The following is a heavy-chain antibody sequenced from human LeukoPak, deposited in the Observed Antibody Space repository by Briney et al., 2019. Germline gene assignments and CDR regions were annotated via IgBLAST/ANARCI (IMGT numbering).Heavy chain of an antibody. J-gene: IGHJ3*02. Sequence: GASVKVSCKASGYTFTSYGISWVRQAPGQGLEWMGWISAYNGNTNYAQKLQGRVTMTTDTSTSTAYMELRSLRSDDTAVYYCASDLYDSSGYHHHAFDIWGQGTMVTVSA. CDR2: ISAYNGNT. CDR1: GYTFTSYG. V-gene: IGHV1-18*01. CDR3: ASDLYDSSGYHHHAFDI. D-gene: IGHD3-22*01.